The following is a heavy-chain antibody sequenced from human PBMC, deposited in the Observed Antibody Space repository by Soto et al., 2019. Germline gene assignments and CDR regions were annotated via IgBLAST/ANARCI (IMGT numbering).Heavy chain of an antibody. D-gene: IGHD3-10*01. V-gene: IGHV4-30-2*01. CDR3: ARGNTMVRGVRTWWFDP. CDR2: IYHSGST. CDR1: GGSISSGGYS. Sequence: SETLSLTCAVSGGSISSGGYSWSWIRQPPGKGLEWIGYIYHSGSTYYNPSLKSRVTISVDRSKNQFSLKLSSVTAADTAVYYCARGNTMVRGVRTWWFDPWGQGTLVTVSS. J-gene: IGHJ5*02.